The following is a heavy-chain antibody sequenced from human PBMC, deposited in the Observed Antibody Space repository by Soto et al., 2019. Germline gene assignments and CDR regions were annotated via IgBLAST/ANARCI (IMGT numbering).Heavy chain of an antibody. J-gene: IGHJ5*02. D-gene: IGHD2-15*01. Sequence: QVQLQESGPGLVKPSQTLSLTCTVSGGSISSGGYYWSWIRQHPGKGLEWIGYIYYSGSTYYNPSLKSRVTIPVDTSKSQFSLKLSSVTAADTAVYYCARRIVVVVAPNWFDPWGQGTLVTVSS. CDR3: ARRIVVVVAPNWFDP. V-gene: IGHV4-31*03. CDR2: IYYSGST. CDR1: GGSISSGGYY.